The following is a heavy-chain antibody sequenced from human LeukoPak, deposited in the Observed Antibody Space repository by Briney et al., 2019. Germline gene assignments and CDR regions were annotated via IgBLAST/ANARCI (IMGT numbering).Heavy chain of an antibody. CDR3: ARASTMIVVEY. D-gene: IGHD3-22*01. Sequence: ASVKVSCKASGYTFTSYGISWVRQAPGQGLEWMGWINPNSGGTNYAQKFQGRVTMTRDTSISTAYMELSRLRSDDTAVYYCARASTMIVVEYWGQGTLVTVSS. J-gene: IGHJ4*02. V-gene: IGHV1-2*02. CDR1: GYTFTSYG. CDR2: INPNSGGT.